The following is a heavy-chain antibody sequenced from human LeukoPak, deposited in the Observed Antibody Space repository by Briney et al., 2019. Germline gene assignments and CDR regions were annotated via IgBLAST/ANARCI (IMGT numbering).Heavy chain of an antibody. J-gene: IGHJ4*02. V-gene: IGHV3-30*04. CDR1: GFTFSSYA. D-gene: IGHD3-10*01. CDR2: ISYDGSNK. Sequence: GGSLRLSCAASGFTFSSYAMHWVRQAPGKGLEWVAVISYDGSNKYYADSVKGRFTISRDNSKNTLYLQMNSLRAEDTAVYYCAKDSDYYGSGSSDYWGQGTLVTVSS. CDR3: AKDSDYYGSGSSDY.